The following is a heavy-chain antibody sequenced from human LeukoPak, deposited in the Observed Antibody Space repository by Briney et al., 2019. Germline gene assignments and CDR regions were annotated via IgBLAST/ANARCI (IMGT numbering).Heavy chain of an antibody. V-gene: IGHV3-53*01. D-gene: IGHD1-26*01. CDR1: GFTFINNY. Sequence: GSLHLSFAASGFTFINNYMTWVRQAPGKGLEWVSVIHIGGDTYYADSVKGRFTISRDNSKNTLYLQMNSLRVEDTAVYYCARDLVGATVPDWGQGTLVTVSS. J-gene: IGHJ4*02. CDR2: IHIGGDT. CDR3: ARDLVGATVPD.